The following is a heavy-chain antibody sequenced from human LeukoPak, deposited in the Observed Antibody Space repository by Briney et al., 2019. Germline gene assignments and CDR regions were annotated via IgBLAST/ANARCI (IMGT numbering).Heavy chain of an antibody. Sequence: GGSLRLSCAASGFTFDDYAMHWVRQVPGKGLEWVSGISWNRDYIGYADSVKGRFTIFRDNAKNSLYLQMNSLRGEDTALYYCARQAVAGTRGEEQFDYWGQGTLVTVSS. CDR1: GFTFDDYA. CDR3: ARQAVAGTRGEEQFDY. V-gene: IGHV3-9*01. J-gene: IGHJ4*02. CDR2: ISWNRDYI. D-gene: IGHD6-19*01.